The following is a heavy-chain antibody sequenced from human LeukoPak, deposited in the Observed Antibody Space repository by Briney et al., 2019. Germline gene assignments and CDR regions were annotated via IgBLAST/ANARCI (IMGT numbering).Heavy chain of an antibody. J-gene: IGHJ5*02. CDR1: GFTFSSYS. CDR2: ISSSGSYI. CDR3: ARVLEASTFDP. Sequence: PGGSLRLSCAASGFTFSSYSMNWVRQAPGKGLEWVSSISSSGSYIYYADSVKGRFSISRDNAKNSLFLQMNSLRAEGTAVYYCARVLEASTFDPWGQGTLVTVSS. D-gene: IGHD1-1*01. V-gene: IGHV3-21*01.